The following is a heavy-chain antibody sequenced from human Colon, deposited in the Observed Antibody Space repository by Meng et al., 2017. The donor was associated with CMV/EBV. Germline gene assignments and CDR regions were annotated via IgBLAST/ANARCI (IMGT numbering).Heavy chain of an antibody. Sequence: LRLSCNVSGDSLNRGGYYWTWIRQHPERGLEWIGYIYSGGTTYYNPSLTSRATISMSASEGQFSLTLRSVTASDTAVYYCAGRGRGTFAFWGQGVLVTVSS. CDR3: AGRGRGTFAF. D-gene: IGHD1-1*01. CDR2: IYSGGTT. V-gene: IGHV4-31*03. CDR1: GDSLNRGGYY. J-gene: IGHJ4*02.